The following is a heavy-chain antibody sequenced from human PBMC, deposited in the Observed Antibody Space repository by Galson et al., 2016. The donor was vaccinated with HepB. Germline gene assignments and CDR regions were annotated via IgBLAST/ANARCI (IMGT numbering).Heavy chain of an antibody. Sequence: SVKVSCKASGGTVSSYGISWVRQAPGQGLEWMGGIIPIFGTTNHAQKFQGRVTITADESSNTVYMDLSSLKSEDTAIYYCARGKRDAFDIWGQGTMVAVSS. D-gene: IGHD5-24*01. CDR1: GGTVSSYG. CDR3: ARGKRDAFDI. CDR2: IIPIFGTT. J-gene: IGHJ3*02. V-gene: IGHV1-69*13.